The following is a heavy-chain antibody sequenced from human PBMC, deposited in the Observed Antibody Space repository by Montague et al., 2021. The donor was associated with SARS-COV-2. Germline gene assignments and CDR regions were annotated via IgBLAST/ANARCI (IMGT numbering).Heavy chain of an antibody. CDR1: GGSISSSSYY. V-gene: IGHV4-39*01. D-gene: IGHD3-22*01. CDR3: ARFPYYYDSSGSFDY. Sequence: SETLSLTCTVSGGSISSSSYYWGWIRQPPGKGLEWIGSIYYSGSTYYNPSLKSRVTISVDTSKNQFSLKLSSVTAADTAVYYCARFPYYYDSSGSFDYWGQGNPGHRLL. CDR2: IYYSGST. J-gene: IGHJ4*02.